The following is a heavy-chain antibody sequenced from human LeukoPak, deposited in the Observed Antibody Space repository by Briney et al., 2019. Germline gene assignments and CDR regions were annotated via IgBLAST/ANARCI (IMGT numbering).Heavy chain of an antibody. Sequence: GGSLRLSCAASGFTFSSYGMHWVRQAPGKGLEWVAVIWYDGSNKYYADSVKGRFTISRDNSKNTLYLQMNSLRAEDTAVYYRARDGNYGSGSYPDYYYYYGMDVWGQGTTVTVSS. CDR1: GFTFSSYG. CDR2: IWYDGSNK. J-gene: IGHJ6*02. V-gene: IGHV3-33*01. CDR3: ARDGNYGSGSYPDYYYYYGMDV. D-gene: IGHD3-10*01.